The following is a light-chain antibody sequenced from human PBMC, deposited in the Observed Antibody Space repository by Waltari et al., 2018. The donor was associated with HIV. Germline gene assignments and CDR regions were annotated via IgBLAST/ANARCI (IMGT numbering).Light chain of an antibody. CDR2: GTS. Sequence: EIVLTQSPGTLPLPPGERATPSCRASQSVSNSYLAWYQQKPGQAPRLLIYGTSSRATGIPDRFSGSGSGTDFTLTISRLEPEDFAVYYCQQYRGSPGFTFGPGTKVDI. CDR1: QSVSNSY. V-gene: IGKV3-20*01. CDR3: QQYRGSPGFT. J-gene: IGKJ3*01.